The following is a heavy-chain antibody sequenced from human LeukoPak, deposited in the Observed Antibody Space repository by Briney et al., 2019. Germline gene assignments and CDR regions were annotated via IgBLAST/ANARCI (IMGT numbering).Heavy chain of an antibody. CDR3: ARDIRRDGYNYPGY. CDR2: IRYDGSNK. CDR1: GFSFSDYG. D-gene: IGHD5-24*01. J-gene: IGHJ4*02. V-gene: IGHV3-30*02. Sequence: GGSLRLSCGASGFSFSDYGMHWVRQAPGKGLEWVSFIRYDGSNKYYADSVKGRFTISRDNSKNTLYLQMNSLRAEDTAVYYCARDIRRDGYNYPGYWGQGTLVTVSS.